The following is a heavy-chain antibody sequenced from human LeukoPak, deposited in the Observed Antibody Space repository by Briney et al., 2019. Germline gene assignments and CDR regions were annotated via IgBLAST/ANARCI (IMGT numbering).Heavy chain of an antibody. CDR1: GFTFSDYT. CDR3: AKDSPSRTATTEVPVDY. Sequence: KSGGSLRLSCAASGFTFSDYTMNWVRQAPGKGLEWVSSIHSSSSYIYFANSVRGRFTIYRDNAKNSLYLQMNSLRAEDTAVYYCAKDSPSRTATTEVPVDYWGQGTLVTVSS. J-gene: IGHJ4*02. CDR2: IHSSSSYI. V-gene: IGHV3-21*01. D-gene: IGHD5-24*01.